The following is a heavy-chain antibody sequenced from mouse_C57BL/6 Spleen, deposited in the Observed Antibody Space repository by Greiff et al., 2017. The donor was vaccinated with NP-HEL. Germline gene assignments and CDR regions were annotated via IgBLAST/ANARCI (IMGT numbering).Heavy chain of an antibody. Sequence: VQLQQPGAELVMPGASVKLSCKASGYTFTSYWMHWVKQRPGQGLEWIGEIDPSDGYTNYNQKFKGKSTLTVDKSSSTAYMQLSSLTSEDSAVSYCASHRKGYFDYWGQGTTLTVSS. J-gene: IGHJ2*01. CDR3: ASHRKGYFDY. CDR1: GYTFTSYW. CDR2: IDPSDGYT. V-gene: IGHV1-69*01.